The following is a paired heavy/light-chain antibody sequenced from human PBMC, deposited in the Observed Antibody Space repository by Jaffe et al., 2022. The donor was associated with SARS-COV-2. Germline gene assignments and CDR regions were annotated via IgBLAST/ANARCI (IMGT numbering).Light chain of an antibody. Sequence: DIQMTQSPSSLSASVGDRVTVTCRASQVIRNDLAWYQQKPGKAPKRLIYAVSTLQSGVPSRFSGSGSGTEFTLTISSLQPEDFATYYCLQHISYPWTFGQGTKVEIK. J-gene: IGKJ1*01. CDR1: QVIRND. V-gene: IGKV1-17*01. CDR3: LQHISYPWT. CDR2: AVS.
Heavy chain of an antibody. CDR3: PIPHYYDSSVYRGD. J-gene: IGHJ4*02. CDR2: ISESGGST. Sequence: EVQLVESGGALVQPGGSLRLSCAASGFTFSIYDMTWVRQAPGKGLEWVSAISESGGSTYYADSVKGRFTISRDNSKNTLYLQMNSLRAEDTAVYYCPIPHYYDSSVYRGDWGQGTLVTVSS. V-gene: IGHV3-23*04. D-gene: IGHD3-22*01. CDR1: GFTFSIYD.